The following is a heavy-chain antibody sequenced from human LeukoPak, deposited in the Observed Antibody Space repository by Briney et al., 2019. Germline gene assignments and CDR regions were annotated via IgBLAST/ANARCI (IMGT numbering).Heavy chain of an antibody. D-gene: IGHD5-24*01. V-gene: IGHV4-59*01. Sequence: SETLSLTCTVSGGSISSYYWSRIRQPPGKGLEWIGYIYYSGSTNYNPSLKSRVTISVDTSKNQFSLKLSSVTAADTAVYYCARAEMATITDYYYGMDVWGQGTTVTVSS. CDR2: IYYSGST. CDR3: ARAEMATITDYYYGMDV. J-gene: IGHJ6*02. CDR1: GGSISSYY.